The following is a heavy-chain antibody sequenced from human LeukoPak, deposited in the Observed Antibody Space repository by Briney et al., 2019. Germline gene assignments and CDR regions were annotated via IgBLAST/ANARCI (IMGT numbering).Heavy chain of an antibody. CDR2: MHHSGST. J-gene: IGHJ4*02. V-gene: IGHV4-30-2*05. CDR3: ATLTGTVTTWDYFDY. Sequence: PSETLSLTCAVSGGSISSGGYSWSWIRQPPGKGLEWIGYMHHSGSTYYNPSLKSRVTISVDTSKNQFSLKLSSVTAADTAVYYCATLTGTVTTWDYFDYWGQGTLVTVSS. CDR1: GGSISSGGYS. D-gene: IGHD4-17*01.